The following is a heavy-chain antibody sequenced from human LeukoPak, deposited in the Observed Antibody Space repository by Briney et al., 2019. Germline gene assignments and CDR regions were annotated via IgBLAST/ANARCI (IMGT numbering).Heavy chain of an antibody. CDR3: ARDLITMVRGVTNYYYYGMDV. D-gene: IGHD3-10*01. CDR2: ISYDGSNK. V-gene: IGHV3-30*04. CDR1: GFTFSSYA. J-gene: IGHJ6*02. Sequence: GRSLRLSCAASGFTFSSYAMRWVRQAPGKGLEWVAVISYDGSNKYYADSVRGRFTISRDNSKNTLYLQMNSLRAEDTAVYYCARDLITMVRGVTNYYYYGMDVWGQGTTVTVSS.